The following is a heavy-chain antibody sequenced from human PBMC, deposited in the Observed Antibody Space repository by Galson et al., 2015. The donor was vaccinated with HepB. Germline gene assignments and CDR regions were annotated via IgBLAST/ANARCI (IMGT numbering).Heavy chain of an antibody. Sequence: SVKVSCKASGYTFTGYYMHWVRQAPGQGLEWMGWINPNSGGTNYAQKFQGRVTMTRDTSISTAYMELSRLRSDDTAVYYCARDPSITIFGVASDWFDPWGQGTLVTVSS. CDR1: GYTFTGYY. D-gene: IGHD3-3*01. CDR2: INPNSGGT. CDR3: ARDPSITIFGVASDWFDP. V-gene: IGHV1-2*02. J-gene: IGHJ5*02.